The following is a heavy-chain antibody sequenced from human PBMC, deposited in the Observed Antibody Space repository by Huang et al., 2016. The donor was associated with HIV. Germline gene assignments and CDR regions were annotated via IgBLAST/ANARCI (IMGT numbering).Heavy chain of an antibody. CDR3: AKGGAGYHNGPEY. V-gene: IGHV3-30*02. CDR2: IRFDGNKK. D-gene: IGHD2-8*01. Sequence: QVRLVESGGGVVQPGGSLTLSCEASGFTFRTFGMHWVRQAADKGLGWLAHIRFDGNKKVYEESLKGRFTIFRENSKNTVYLEMNSLTGEDTAMYFCAKGGAGYHNGPEYWGQGTQVIVS. CDR1: GFTFRTFG. J-gene: IGHJ4*02.